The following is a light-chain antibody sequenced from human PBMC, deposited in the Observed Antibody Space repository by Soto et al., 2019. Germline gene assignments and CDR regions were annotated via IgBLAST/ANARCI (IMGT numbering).Light chain of an antibody. Sequence: EIVLSQSPCALSLSPGERATLSCRASQSVSNNYLAWYQQKPDQAPRLLIYGASSRATGIPDRFSGSGSGTDFTLTISRLEPEDFTVYYCQQYGSSPLTFGGRTKV. CDR1: QSVSNNY. V-gene: IGKV3-20*01. J-gene: IGKJ4*01. CDR2: GAS. CDR3: QQYGSSPLT.